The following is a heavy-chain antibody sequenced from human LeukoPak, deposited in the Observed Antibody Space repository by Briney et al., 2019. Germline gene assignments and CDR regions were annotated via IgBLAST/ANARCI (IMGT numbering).Heavy chain of an antibody. CDR1: GFTFSSYS. J-gene: IGHJ6*02. D-gene: IGHD3-16*01. V-gene: IGHV3-21*01. CDR2: IISSSSYI. Sequence: PGGSLRLSCAASGFTFSSYSMNWVRQAPGKGLEWVSSIISSSSYIYYADSVKGRFTISRDNAKNSLYLQMNSLRAEDTAVYYCARHSREGWALNHYYYYGMDVWGQGTTVTVSS. CDR3: ARHSREGWALNHYYYYGMDV.